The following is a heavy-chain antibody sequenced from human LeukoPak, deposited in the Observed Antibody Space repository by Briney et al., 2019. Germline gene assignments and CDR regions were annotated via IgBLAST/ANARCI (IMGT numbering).Heavy chain of an antibody. CDR2: IDPSDSYT. D-gene: IGHD6-19*01. CDR1: GYSFTSYW. J-gene: IGHJ4*02. Sequence: GESLQISCKGSGYSFTSYWISWVRQLPGKGLEWMGRIDPSDSYTNYSPSFQGHVTISADKSISTAYLQWSSLKASDTAMCYCARQRVAGRYYFDYWGQGTLVTVSS. CDR3: ARQRVAGRYYFDY. V-gene: IGHV5-10-1*01.